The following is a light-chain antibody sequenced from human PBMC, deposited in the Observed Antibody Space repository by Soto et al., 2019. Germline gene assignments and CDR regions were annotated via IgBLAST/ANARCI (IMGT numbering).Light chain of an antibody. CDR3: QQYNIWPRT. J-gene: IGKJ1*01. Sequence: EIVMTQSPATLSVSPGERATLSCRASQSISSNLAWYQQKPGQAPRHLIYGASTRATDIPARFSGSGSGTEFTLTISSLQSEDFAVYYCQQYNIWPRTFGQGTKVEIK. V-gene: IGKV3-15*01. CDR1: QSISSN. CDR2: GAS.